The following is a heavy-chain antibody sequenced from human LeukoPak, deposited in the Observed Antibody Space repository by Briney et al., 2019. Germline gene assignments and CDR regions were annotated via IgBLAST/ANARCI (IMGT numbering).Heavy chain of an antibody. Sequence: PSETLSLTCAVYGGSFSGYYWSWIRQPPGKGLEWIGEINHSGSTNYNPSLKSRVTISVDTSKNQFSLKLSSVTAADTAVYYCARGSRTMVRGVIPLDYWGQGTLVTVSS. CDR1: GGSFSGYY. V-gene: IGHV4-34*01. CDR2: INHSGST. CDR3: ARGSRTMVRGVIPLDY. D-gene: IGHD3-10*01. J-gene: IGHJ4*02.